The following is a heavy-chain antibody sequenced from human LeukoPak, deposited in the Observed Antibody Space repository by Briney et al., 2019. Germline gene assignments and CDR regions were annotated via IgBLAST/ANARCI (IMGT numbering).Heavy chain of an antibody. CDR3: ARSEQQDFGDYEFDY. J-gene: IGHJ4*02. CDR1: GFTFSTYA. D-gene: IGHD4-17*01. Sequence: PGGSLRLFCAASGFTFSTYAMHWVRQAPGKGLEYVSAISSDGDSTYYANSVKGRFTISRDNSKNTLYLQMGSLRAEDMAVYYCARSEQQDFGDYEFDYGGQGTLVTVSS. V-gene: IGHV3-64*01. CDR2: ISSDGDST.